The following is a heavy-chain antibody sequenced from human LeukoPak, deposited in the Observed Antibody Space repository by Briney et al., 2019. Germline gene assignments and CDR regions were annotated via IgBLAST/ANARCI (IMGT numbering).Heavy chain of an antibody. V-gene: IGHV1-69*13. CDR2: IIPIFGTA. J-gene: IGHJ4*02. CDR1: GGTFSSYA. Sequence: ASVKVSCKASGGTFSSYAISWVRQAPGQGLEWMGGIIPIFGTANYAQEFQGRVTITADESTSTAYMELSSLRSEDTAVYYCARDLWEGNYYDSSGYNDLGYWGQGTLVTVSS. D-gene: IGHD3-22*01. CDR3: ARDLWEGNYYDSSGYNDLGY.